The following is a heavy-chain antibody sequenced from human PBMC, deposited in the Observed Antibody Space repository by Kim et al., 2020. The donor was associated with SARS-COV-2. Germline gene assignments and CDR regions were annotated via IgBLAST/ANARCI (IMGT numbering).Heavy chain of an antibody. CDR2: ISSSGSTI. D-gene: IGHD4-17*01. J-gene: IGHJ4*02. Sequence: GGSLRLSCAASGFTFSSYEMNWVRQAPGKGLEWVSYISSSGSTIYYADSVKGRFTISRDNAKNSLYLQMNSLRAEDTAVYYCARDLGDYVPFFDYWGQGTLVTVSS. CDR1: GFTFSSYE. V-gene: IGHV3-48*03. CDR3: ARDLGDYVPFFDY.